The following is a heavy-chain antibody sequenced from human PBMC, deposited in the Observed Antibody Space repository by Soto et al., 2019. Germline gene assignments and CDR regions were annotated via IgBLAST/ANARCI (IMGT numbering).Heavy chain of an antibody. CDR1: FASFSSHGSH. D-gene: IGHD2-15*01. J-gene: IGHJ4*02. V-gene: IGHV4-39*01. CDR2: ISYTGTT. CDR3: ARLVVVAPVANV. Sequence: PSETLSLTCSVSFASFSSHGSHWGWIRQPPGKGLEWIGSISYTGTTYYSPSLKSRVTISADTSKKQFSLKLDSATAADTAVYYCARLVVVAPVANVWGQGTLVTVPQ.